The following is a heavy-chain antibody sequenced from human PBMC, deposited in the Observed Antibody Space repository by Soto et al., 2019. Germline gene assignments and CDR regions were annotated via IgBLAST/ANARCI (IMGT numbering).Heavy chain of an antibody. J-gene: IGHJ3*02. D-gene: IGHD3-22*01. Sequence: PGGSLRLSCAASGFTFSSYAMSWVRQAPGKGLEWVSAISGSGGSTYYADSVKGRFTISRDNSKNTLYLQMNSLRAEDTAVYYCAKGVPKTGYYDSSGYYPGGAFDIWGQGTMVTVSS. V-gene: IGHV3-23*01. CDR1: GFTFSSYA. CDR2: ISGSGGST. CDR3: AKGVPKTGYYDSSGYYPGGAFDI.